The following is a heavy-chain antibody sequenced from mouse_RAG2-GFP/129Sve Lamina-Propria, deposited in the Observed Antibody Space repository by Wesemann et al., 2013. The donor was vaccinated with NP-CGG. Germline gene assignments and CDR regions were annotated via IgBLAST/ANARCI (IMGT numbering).Heavy chain of an antibody. Sequence: VQLQQPGAELVMPGASVKLSCKASGYTFTSYWMHWVKQRPGQGLEWIGRIDPEDGDTEYAPKFQGKATMTADTSSNTAYLQLSSLTSEDTAVYYCTTLDSSGYRAYWGQGTLVTVSA. CDR2: IDPEDGDT. CDR3: TTLDSSGYRAY. V-gene: IGHV14-1*01. D-gene: IGHD3-2*02. CDR1: GYTFTSYW. J-gene: IGHJ3*01.